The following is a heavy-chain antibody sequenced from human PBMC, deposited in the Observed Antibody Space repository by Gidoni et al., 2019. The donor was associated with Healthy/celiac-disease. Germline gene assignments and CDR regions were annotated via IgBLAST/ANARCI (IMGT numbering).Heavy chain of an antibody. CDR3: ARDQWRPGYCTNGVCSPNWFDP. J-gene: IGHJ5*02. Sequence: QVQLVQSGAEVKKPGASVKVPCKASGYNFSGHYMHWVRQAPGPGLEWMGWINPNSGGTNYAQKFQGRVTMTRDTSISTAYMELSRLRSDDTAVYYCARDQWRPGYCTNGVCSPNWFDPWGQGTLVTVSS. CDR1: GYNFSGHY. D-gene: IGHD2-8*01. CDR2: INPNSGGT. V-gene: IGHV1-2*02.